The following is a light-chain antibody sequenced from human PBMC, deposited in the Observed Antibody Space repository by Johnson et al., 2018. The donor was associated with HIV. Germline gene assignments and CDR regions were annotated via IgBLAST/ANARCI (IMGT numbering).Light chain of an antibody. V-gene: IGLV1-51*02. J-gene: IGLJ1*01. Sequence: QSVLTQLPSVSAAPGQRVTISCSGGRSNIGNNYVSWYQQFPGAAPKLLIYEDNERPSGIPDRFSGSKSDTSATLGITGLQTGDEADYYCATWDASLRPLSVFGTGTNVTVL. CDR1: RSNIGNNY. CDR3: ATWDASLRPLSV. CDR2: EDN.